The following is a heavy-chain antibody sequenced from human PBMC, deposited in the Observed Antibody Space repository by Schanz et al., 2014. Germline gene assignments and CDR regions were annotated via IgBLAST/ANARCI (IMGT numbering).Heavy chain of an antibody. CDR2: INPNSGGT. D-gene: IGHD3-10*01. CDR1: GYTFTDYY. J-gene: IGHJ6*02. V-gene: IGHV1-2*02. CDR3: AREKYYDGSGSSIFYYYGMDV. Sequence: QVQLVQSGAEVKTPGASVKVSCKASGYTFTDYYMHWVRQAPGQGLEWVGWINPNSGGTNYPQRFQGXXXMTRDTSINTAYMELSRLGSDDTAVYYCAREKYYDGSGSSIFYYYGMDVWGQGTTVTVSS.